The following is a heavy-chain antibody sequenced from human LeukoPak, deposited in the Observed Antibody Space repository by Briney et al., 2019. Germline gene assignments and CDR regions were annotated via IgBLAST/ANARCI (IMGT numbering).Heavy chain of an antibody. CDR3: ARDVGVAVYYMDV. V-gene: IGHV3-53*01. Sequence: GGSLRLSCVASGFIVSSNYMSWVRQAPGKGLEWVSIIYSGGFTYYADSVKGRFTMSRDNSKNTPYLQMNSLRVEDTAVYYCARDVGVAVYYMDVWGKGTTVTVSS. CDR1: GFIVSSNY. J-gene: IGHJ6*03. CDR2: IYSGGFT. D-gene: IGHD2-15*01.